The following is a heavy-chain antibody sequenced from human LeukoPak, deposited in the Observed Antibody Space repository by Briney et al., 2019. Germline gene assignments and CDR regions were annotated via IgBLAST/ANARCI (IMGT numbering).Heavy chain of an antibody. CDR3: AKDAVYGSGSVDY. Sequence: GGSLRLSCAASGFTFSNYWMHWVRQAPGKGLVWVSRIKPDGSGTSYVDCVKGRFTISRENAKSTLYLQMNSLGAEDTAVYYCAKDAVYGSGSVDYWGQGALVTVSS. V-gene: IGHV3-74*01. CDR2: IKPDGSGT. D-gene: IGHD3-10*01. CDR1: GFTFSNYW. J-gene: IGHJ4*02.